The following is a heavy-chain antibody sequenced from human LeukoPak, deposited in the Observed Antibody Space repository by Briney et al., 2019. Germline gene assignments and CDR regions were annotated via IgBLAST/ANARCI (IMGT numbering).Heavy chain of an antibody. D-gene: IGHD1-26*01. CDR2: IKQDGGEK. Sequence: GGSVRLSCAASAFTFHKFWMSWVPQTPGKGLEWVANIKQDGGEKNYVESVKGRFSVSRDNAQNSVYLQMNSLRAEDTAVYYCATLVQWEQARPSDVFDPWGQGARVTVSS. J-gene: IGHJ3*01. V-gene: IGHV3-7*01. CDR3: ATLVQWEQARPSDVFDP. CDR1: AFTFHKFW.